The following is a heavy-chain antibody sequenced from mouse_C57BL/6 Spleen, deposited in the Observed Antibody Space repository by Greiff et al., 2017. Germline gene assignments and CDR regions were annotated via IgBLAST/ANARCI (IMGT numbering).Heavy chain of an antibody. J-gene: IGHJ3*01. Sequence: VQLQQPGAELVKPGASVKLSCKASGYTFTSYWMHWVKQRPGRGLGWIGRIDPNSGGTKYNEKFKSKATLTVDKPSSTAYMELSSLTSEDSAVYYCARDAGFYYGSSEEFANWCQGTLVTVSA. V-gene: IGHV1-72*01. CDR3: ARDAGFYYGSSEEFAN. CDR1: GYTFTSYW. CDR2: IDPNSGGT. D-gene: IGHD1-1*01.